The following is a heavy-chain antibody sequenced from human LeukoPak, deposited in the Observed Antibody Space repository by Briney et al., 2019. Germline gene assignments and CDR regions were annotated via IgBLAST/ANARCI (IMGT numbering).Heavy chain of an antibody. D-gene: IGHD3-10*01. Sequence: KTSETLSLTCTVSGGSISSSSYYWGWIRQPPGKGLEWIGSIYYSGTTYYNPSLKSRVTISVDTSKNQFSLKLSSVTAADTALYYCAKHYMGGSYNHGLDCWGQGTLVTVSS. J-gene: IGHJ4*02. CDR3: AKHYMGGSYNHGLDC. CDR2: IYYSGTT. CDR1: GGSISSSSYY. V-gene: IGHV4-39*01.